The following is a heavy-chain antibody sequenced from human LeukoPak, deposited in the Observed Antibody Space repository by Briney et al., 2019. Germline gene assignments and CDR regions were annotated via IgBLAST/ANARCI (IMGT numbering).Heavy chain of an antibody. V-gene: IGHV4-34*01. Sequence: SETLSLTCAVYGGSFSGYYWSWIRQPPGKGLEWIGESNHSGSTNYNPSLKSRVTISVDTSKNQFSLKLSSVTAADTAVYYCARAGIVGATTWYNWFDPWGQGTLVTVSS. J-gene: IGHJ5*02. CDR2: SNHSGST. CDR3: ARAGIVGATTWYNWFDP. D-gene: IGHD1-26*01. CDR1: GGSFSGYY.